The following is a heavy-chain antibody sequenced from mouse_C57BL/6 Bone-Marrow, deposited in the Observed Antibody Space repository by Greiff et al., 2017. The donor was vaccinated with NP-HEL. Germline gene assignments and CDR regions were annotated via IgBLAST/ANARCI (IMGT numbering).Heavy chain of an antibody. CDR2: IYPGDGDT. J-gene: IGHJ3*01. Sequence: QVQLKESGAELVKPGASVKISCKASGYEFSNYWMNWVKQRPGKGLEWIGQIYPGDGDTNYNGKFKDKATLTADKSSSTAYMQLSRVTSEDSAVYFCARGAYWGQGTLVTVSA. CDR1: GYEFSNYW. CDR3: ARGAY. V-gene: IGHV1-80*01.